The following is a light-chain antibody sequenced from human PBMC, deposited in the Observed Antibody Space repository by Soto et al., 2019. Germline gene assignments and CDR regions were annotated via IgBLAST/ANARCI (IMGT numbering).Light chain of an antibody. CDR3: QQYNNWSWT. Sequence: IVMTQSPATLSVSPGERATLSCRASQTISSNLAWYRQKPGQAPRLLIYGASTRATGIPARFRGRGSGTEFTLTISSLQSEYFAVYSCQQYNNWSWTFGQGTKVEIK. CDR1: QTISSN. CDR2: GAS. J-gene: IGKJ1*01. V-gene: IGKV3-15*01.